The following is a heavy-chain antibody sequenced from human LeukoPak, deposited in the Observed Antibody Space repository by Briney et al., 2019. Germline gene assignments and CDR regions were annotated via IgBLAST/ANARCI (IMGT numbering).Heavy chain of an antibody. Sequence: SETLSLTCTVSGGSITSYHWSWIRQPPGKGLEWIVYSKYSGNTNYNPSLKSRVTTSIDTSKNQFPLKLSSVTAADTALYYCVRDRGQCLFDPWGQGTLVTVSS. V-gene: IGHV4-59*12. CDR2: SKYSGNT. CDR3: VRDRGQCLFDP. J-gene: IGHJ5*02. D-gene: IGHD3-10*01. CDR1: GGSITSYH.